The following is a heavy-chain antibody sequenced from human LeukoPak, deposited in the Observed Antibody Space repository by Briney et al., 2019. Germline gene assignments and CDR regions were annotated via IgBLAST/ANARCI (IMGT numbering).Heavy chain of an antibody. J-gene: IGHJ4*02. CDR1: GFTFSSYA. D-gene: IGHD6-6*01. CDR3: AKDHAGRASLSSGSLHY. V-gene: IGHV3-23*01. Sequence: GGSLRLSCVGSGFTFSSYAMRWVRQAPGKGLEWVSAISGSGGSTYYADSVKGRFTISRDNSKNTLYLQMNSLRAKDTAVYYCAKDHAGRASLSSGSLHYWGQGTLVTVSS. CDR2: ISGSGGST.